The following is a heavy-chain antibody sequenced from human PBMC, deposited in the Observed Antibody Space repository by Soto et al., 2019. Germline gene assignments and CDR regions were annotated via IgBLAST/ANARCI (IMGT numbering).Heavy chain of an antibody. D-gene: IGHD3-22*01. CDR3: AARGGYFDSTGYHWFFQH. V-gene: IGHV4-31*03. CDR1: GDSINSDDYY. CDR2: IYYSGST. J-gene: IGHJ1*01. Sequence: SETLSLTCTVSGDSINSDDYYWSWIRQHPGKGLEWIGYIYYSGSTYYNPSLESRVSISLDTSKKQFSLELSSVTAADTAVYYCAARGGYFDSTGYHWFFQHWGQGTLVTVSS.